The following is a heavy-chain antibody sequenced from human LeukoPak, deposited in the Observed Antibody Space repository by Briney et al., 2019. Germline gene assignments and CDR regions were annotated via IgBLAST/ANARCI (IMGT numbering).Heavy chain of an antibody. V-gene: IGHV3-23*01. CDR2: VTGSGGST. Sequence: GGSLRLSCTASGFSFNSYAMTWVRLAPGKGLEWVSAVTGSGGSTYYADSVKGRFTISRDNSKNTLYLQMNSLRAEDTAVYYCAKDLLLWFGELLELFDYWGQGTLVTVSS. D-gene: IGHD3-10*01. J-gene: IGHJ4*02. CDR1: GFSFNSYA. CDR3: AKDLLLWFGELLELFDY.